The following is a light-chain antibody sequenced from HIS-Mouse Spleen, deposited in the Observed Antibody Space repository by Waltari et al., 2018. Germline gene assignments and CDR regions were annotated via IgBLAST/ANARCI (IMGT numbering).Light chain of an antibody. CDR3: SSYTSSSTLYV. CDR1: STHVGGYNY. V-gene: IGLV2-14*03. J-gene: IGLJ1*01. Sequence: QSALTQPASVSGSPGQSITLSCTGTSTHVGGYNYVPWYQQHPGKAPKLMIYDVSNRPSGVSNRFSGSKSGNTASLTISGLQAEDEADYYCSSYTSSSTLYVFGTGTKVTVL. CDR2: DVS.